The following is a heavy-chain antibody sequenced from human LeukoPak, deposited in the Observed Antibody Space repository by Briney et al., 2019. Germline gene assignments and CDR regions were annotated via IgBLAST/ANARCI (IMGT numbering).Heavy chain of an antibody. CDR2: INPNSGGT. V-gene: IGHV1-2*02. Sequence: GASVKVSCKASGYTFTGYYMHWVRQAPGQGLEWMGWINPNSGGTNYAQKFRGRVTMTRDTSISTAYMELSRLRSDDTAVYYCALLDIVVVVAATLGDYWGQGTLVTVSS. CDR1: GYTFTGYY. J-gene: IGHJ4*02. CDR3: ALLDIVVVVAATLGDY. D-gene: IGHD2-15*01.